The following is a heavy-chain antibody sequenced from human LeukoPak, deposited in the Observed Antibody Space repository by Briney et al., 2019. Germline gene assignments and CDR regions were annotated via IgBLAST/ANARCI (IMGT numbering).Heavy chain of an antibody. J-gene: IGHJ6*03. CDR1: GGSFSGYY. CDR2: INHSGST. V-gene: IGHV4-34*01. CDR3: ARAARSTSYYMDV. Sequence: SETLSLTCAVYGGSFSGYYWSWIRQPPGKGLEWIREINHSGSTNYNPSLKSRVTISVDTSKNQFSLKLSSVTAADTAVYYCARAARSTSYYMDVWGKGTTVTVSS. D-gene: IGHD1-1*01.